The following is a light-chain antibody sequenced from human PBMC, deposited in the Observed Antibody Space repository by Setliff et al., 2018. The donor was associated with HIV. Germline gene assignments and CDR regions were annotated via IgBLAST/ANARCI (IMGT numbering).Light chain of an antibody. CDR3: CSFTSSSTLII. CDR2: DVS. CDR1: SSDVGGYNY. Sequence: QSALAQPASVSGSPGQSITISCTGTSSDVGGYNYVSWYQQHPGKAPKLLIFDVSDRPSGISNRFSGSKSGTTASLTISGLQAEDEAEYYCCSFTSSSTLIIFGGGTKVTVL. V-gene: IGLV2-14*03. J-gene: IGLJ2*01.